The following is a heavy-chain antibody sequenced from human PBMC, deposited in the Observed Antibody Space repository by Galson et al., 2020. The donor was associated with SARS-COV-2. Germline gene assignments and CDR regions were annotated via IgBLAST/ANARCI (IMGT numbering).Heavy chain of an antibody. CDR3: ARESFGILFDY. Sequence: GESLKISCAASGFTFSSYGMHWVRQAPGKGLEWVAVIWHDGSKKYYGDSVKGRFTISRDNSRSMVYLQMDSLRAEDTAVYFCARESFGILFDYWGQGTLVTVSS. D-gene: IGHD2-21*01. V-gene: IGHV3-33*01. CDR2: IWHDGSKK. CDR1: GFTFSSYG. J-gene: IGHJ4*02.